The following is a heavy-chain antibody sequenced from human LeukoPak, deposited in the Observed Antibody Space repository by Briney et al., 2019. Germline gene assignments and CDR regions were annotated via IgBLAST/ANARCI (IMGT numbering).Heavy chain of an antibody. CDR2: IRSKAYGGTT. J-gene: IGHJ5*02. CDR1: GFTFGDYA. D-gene: IGHD2-2*01. V-gene: IGHV3-49*03. CDR3: TRAGVAYCSSTSCYHDWFDP. Sequence: GGSLGLSCTASGFTFGDYAMSWFRQAPGKGLEWVGFIRSKAYGGTTEYAASVKGRFTISRDDSKSIAYLQMNSLKTEDTAVYYCTRAGVAYCSSTSCYHDWFDPWGQGTLVTVSS.